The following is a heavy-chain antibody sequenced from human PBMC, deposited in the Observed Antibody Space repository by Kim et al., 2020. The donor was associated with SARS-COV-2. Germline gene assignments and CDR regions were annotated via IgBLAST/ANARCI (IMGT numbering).Heavy chain of an antibody. D-gene: IGHD4-17*01. CDR2: IDLRDSYT. CDR3: ARGSDYDY. Sequence: GESLKISCKGSGYSFTSHWITWVRQMPGKGLEWMGRIDLRDSYTTYSPSFQGHVTISADKSISTAYLQWSSLKASDTAIYYCARGSDYDYWGQGTLVTDS. J-gene: IGHJ4*02. CDR1: GYSFTSHW. V-gene: IGHV5-10-1*01.